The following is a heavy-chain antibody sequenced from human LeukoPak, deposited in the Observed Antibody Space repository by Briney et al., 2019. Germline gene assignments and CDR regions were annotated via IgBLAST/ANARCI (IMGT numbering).Heavy chain of an antibody. CDR2: IYWNDDK. V-gene: IGHV2-5*01. CDR3: ARPLYCYDSSGGVNWFDP. D-gene: IGHD3-22*01. Sequence: SGPTLVNPTQTLTLTCTFSGFSLTTSGVGVGWLRQPPGKALEWLALIYWNDDKRYSPSLQSRLTITKDTSKNQVVLTMTNMAPVDTATYYCARPLYCYDSSGGVNWFDPWGQGTLVTVSS. CDR1: GFSLTTSGVG. J-gene: IGHJ5*02.